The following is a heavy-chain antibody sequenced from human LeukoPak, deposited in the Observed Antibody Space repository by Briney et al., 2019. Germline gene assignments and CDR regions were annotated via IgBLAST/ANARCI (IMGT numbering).Heavy chain of an antibody. J-gene: IGHJ5*02. CDR2: IYYSGTT. D-gene: IGHD2-2*01. CDR1: GGSISSYY. CDR3: ARSVVRSSTSPINNWFDP. Sequence: SETLSLTCTVSGGSISSYYWSWIRQPPGKGLEWIGYIYYSGTTNYNPSLKSRVTISVDTSKNQFSLKLSSVTAADMAVYYCARSVVRSSTSPINNWFDPWGQGTLVTVSS. V-gene: IGHV4-59*01.